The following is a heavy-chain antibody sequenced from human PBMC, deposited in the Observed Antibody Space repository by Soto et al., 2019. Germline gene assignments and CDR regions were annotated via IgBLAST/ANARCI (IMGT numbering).Heavy chain of an antibody. J-gene: IGHJ5*02. CDR3: ARGQCSSTSCYEVHNWFDP. Sequence: GASVKVSCKASGYTFTGYYMHWVRQAPGQGLEWMGWINPNSGGTNYAQKFQGWVTMTRDTSISTAYMELSRMRSDDTAVYYFARGQCSSTSCYEVHNWFDPWGQGTLVTVSS. V-gene: IGHV1-2*04. D-gene: IGHD2-2*01. CDR1: GYTFTGYY. CDR2: INPNSGGT.